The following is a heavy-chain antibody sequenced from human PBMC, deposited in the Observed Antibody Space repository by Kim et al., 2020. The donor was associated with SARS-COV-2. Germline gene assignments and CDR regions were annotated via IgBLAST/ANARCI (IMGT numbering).Heavy chain of an antibody. D-gene: IGHD2-21*02. Sequence: GSQTYYGQSVKGRFTVSRDNAKNLLCLHLNSLGGEDTAVYYCARDPLRVAYGGQGTLVAVSS. CDR2: GSQT. J-gene: IGHJ4*02. V-gene: IGHV3-7*03. CDR3: ARDPLRVAY.